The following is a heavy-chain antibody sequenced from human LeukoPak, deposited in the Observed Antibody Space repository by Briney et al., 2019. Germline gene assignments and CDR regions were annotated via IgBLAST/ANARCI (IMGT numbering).Heavy chain of an antibody. CDR2: LYHPDST. CDR3: ARQYDSYFYYYLDL. CDR1: GYPINNAYY. D-gene: IGHD2-2*01. Sequence: SETLSLTCGVSGYPINNAYYWVWIRQPPGKGLKWIGSLYHPDSTYYNPSLKSRVTMSVDTSRNQFSLRLSFVTAADTAVYYCARQYDSYFYYYLDLWGTGTTVTVSS. J-gene: IGHJ6*03. V-gene: IGHV4-38-2*01.